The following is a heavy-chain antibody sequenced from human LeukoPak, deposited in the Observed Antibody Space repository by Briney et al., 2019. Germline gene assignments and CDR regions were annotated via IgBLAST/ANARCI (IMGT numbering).Heavy chain of an antibody. CDR1: GYTFTGYY. D-gene: IGHD2-2*02. J-gene: IGHJ4*02. V-gene: IGHV1-2*02. Sequence: ASVKDSCKASGYTFTGYYMHWVRQAPGQGLEWMGWINPNSGGTNYAQKFQGRVTMTRDTSISTAYMELSRLRSDDTAVYYCARTFSRCSSTSCYTVGDYWGQGTLVTVSS. CDR3: ARTFSRCSSTSCYTVGDY. CDR2: INPNSGGT.